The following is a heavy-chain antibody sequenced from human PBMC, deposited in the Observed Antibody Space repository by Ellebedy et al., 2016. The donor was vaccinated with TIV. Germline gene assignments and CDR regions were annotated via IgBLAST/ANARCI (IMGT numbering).Heavy chain of an antibody. CDR2: ISSSSSYI. J-gene: IGHJ4*02. CDR1: GFTFSSYS. CDR3: ARDRYDPYGGPDSWDSGGDY. D-gene: IGHD4-23*01. Sequence: GESLKISCAASGFTFSSYSMNWVRQAPGKGLEWVSSISSSSSYIYYADSVKGRFTISRDNAKNSLYLQMNSLRAEDTAVYYCARDRYDPYGGPDSWDSGGDYWGQGTLVTVSS. V-gene: IGHV3-21*01.